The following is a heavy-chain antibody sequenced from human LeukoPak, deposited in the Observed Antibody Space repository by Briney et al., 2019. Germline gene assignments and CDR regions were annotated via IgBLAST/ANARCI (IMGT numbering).Heavy chain of an antibody. J-gene: IGHJ6*02. V-gene: IGHV3-7*01. CDR2: IKQDGSEK. Sequence: PGGSLRLSCAASGFTFSSYWMSWVRQAPGKGLEWVANIKQDGSEKYYVDSVKGRFTISRDNAKNSLYLQMNSLRAEDTAVYYCASLYSSGWHRYYYYYGMDVWGQGTTVTVSS. D-gene: IGHD6-19*01. CDR1: GFTFSSYW. CDR3: ASLYSSGWHRYYYYYGMDV.